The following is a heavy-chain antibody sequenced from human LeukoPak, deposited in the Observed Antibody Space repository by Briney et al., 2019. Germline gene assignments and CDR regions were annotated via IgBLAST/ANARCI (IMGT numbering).Heavy chain of an antibody. D-gene: IGHD3-10*01. CDR3: AGGSMTMVRGVSRFGY. CDR2: IYYSGST. Sequence: SETLSLTCTVSGGSISSYYWRCIRQPPGKGLEWIGYIYYSGSTNYNPSLKSRVTISIDTSKKEFSLKPRSVTAADTAVYYCAGGSMTMVRGVSRFGYWGQGTLVTVSS. V-gene: IGHV4-59*01. CDR1: GGSISSYY. J-gene: IGHJ4*02.